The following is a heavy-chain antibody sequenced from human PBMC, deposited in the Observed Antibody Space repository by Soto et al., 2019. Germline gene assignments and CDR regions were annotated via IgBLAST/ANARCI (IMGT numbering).Heavy chain of an antibody. CDR2: IIPIFGTA. D-gene: IGHD4-17*01. J-gene: IGHJ3*02. Sequence: ASVKVSCKASGGTFSSYAISWVRQAPGQGLEWMGGIIPIFGTANYAQKFQGRVTITADESTSTAYLELSSLRSEDTAVYYCAREPGHTVTNSDAFDIWGQGTMVTVSS. V-gene: IGHV1-69*13. CDR3: AREPGHTVTNSDAFDI. CDR1: GGTFSSYA.